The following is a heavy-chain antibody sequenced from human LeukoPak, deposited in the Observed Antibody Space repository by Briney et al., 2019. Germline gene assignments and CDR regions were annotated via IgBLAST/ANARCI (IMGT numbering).Heavy chain of an antibody. D-gene: IGHD5-18*01. Sequence: PSETLSLTCAVYGGSFSGYYWSWIRQPPGKGLEWIGEINHSGSTNYNPSLKSRVTISVDTSKNQFSLKLSSVTAADTAVYYCARGSGGYSYGPWEVLYYYYYMDVWGKGTTVTVSS. CDR1: GGSFSGYY. V-gene: IGHV4-34*01. CDR3: ARGSGGYSYGPWEVLYYYYYMDV. CDR2: INHSGST. J-gene: IGHJ6*03.